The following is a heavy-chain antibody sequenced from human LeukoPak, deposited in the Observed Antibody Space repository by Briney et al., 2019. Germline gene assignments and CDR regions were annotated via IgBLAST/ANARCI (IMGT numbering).Heavy chain of an antibody. CDR3: ARHLNIAARPVDY. CDR1: GGSISSYY. J-gene: IGHJ4*02. D-gene: IGHD6-6*01. V-gene: IGHV4-59*08. Sequence: SETLSLTCTVSGGSISSYYWSWIRQPPGKGLEWIGYIYYSGSTNYNPSLKSRVTISVDTSKNQFSLKLSSVTAADTAVYYCARHLNIAARPVDYWGQGTLVTVSS. CDR2: IYYSGST.